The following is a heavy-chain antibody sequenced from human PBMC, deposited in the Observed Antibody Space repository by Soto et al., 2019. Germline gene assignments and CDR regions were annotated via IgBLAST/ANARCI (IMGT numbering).Heavy chain of an antibody. CDR3: ATSLELPSVVDV. Sequence: ASVKVSCKVSGYTLTDLSIHWVRQAPGKGLEWMGSFDPEDGETINTQNFQGRVTMTGETSTDTAYMEMSSLTSKDTAVYYCATSLELPSVVDVWGPGTTVTVS. CDR2: FDPEDGET. CDR1: GYTLTDLS. D-gene: IGHD3-10*01. V-gene: IGHV1-24*01. J-gene: IGHJ6*02.